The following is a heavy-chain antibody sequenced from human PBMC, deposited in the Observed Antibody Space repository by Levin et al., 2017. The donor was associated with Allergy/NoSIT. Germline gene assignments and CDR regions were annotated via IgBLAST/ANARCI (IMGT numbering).Heavy chain of an antibody. Sequence: GGSLRLSCAASGFTFSSYWMHWVRQAPGKGLVWVSRINSDGTSTIYADSVKGRLTISRDNAKNTLYLQMNSLGAEDTAVYYCAKSGCRGGSCSLDYWGQGTLVPVSS. D-gene: IGHD2-15*01. CDR3: AKSGCRGGSCSLDY. J-gene: IGHJ4*02. CDR1: GFTFSSYW. V-gene: IGHV3-74*01. CDR2: INSDGTST.